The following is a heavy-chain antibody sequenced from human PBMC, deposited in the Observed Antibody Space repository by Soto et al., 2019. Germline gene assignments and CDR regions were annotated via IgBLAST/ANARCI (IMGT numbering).Heavy chain of an antibody. V-gene: IGHV3-7*05. Sequence: EVHLVESGGGLVQPGGSLILSCVASGLVFSDHWMGWVRQAPGTGLQWLGNIKQDGSVTTSADPGRFNFSRDNGKNTAFLQMARLRAEDTAVYYCAAWPLSSWFDYWGQGTLVTVSS. CDR2: IKQDGSVT. J-gene: IGHJ4*02. D-gene: IGHD6-13*01. CDR1: GLVFSDHW. CDR3: AAWPLSSWFDY.